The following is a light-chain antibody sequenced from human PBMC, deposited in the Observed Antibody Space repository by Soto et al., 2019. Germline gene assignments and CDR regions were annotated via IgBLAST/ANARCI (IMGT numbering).Light chain of an antibody. V-gene: IGLV1-40*01. CDR2: RDN. CDR1: SSNIGAGYD. CDR3: QSYDSSLSASV. Sequence: QAVVTQAPSVSGAPGQRVTISCTGSSSNIGAGYDVHWYQHLPGTAPKLLIYRDNSRPSGVPDRFSGSKSGTSASLAITGLQAEDEADYYCQSYDSSLSASVFGGGTKVTVL. J-gene: IGLJ2*01.